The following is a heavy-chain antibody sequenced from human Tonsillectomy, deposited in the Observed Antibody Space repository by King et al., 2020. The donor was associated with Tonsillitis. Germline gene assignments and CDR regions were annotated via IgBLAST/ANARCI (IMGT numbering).Heavy chain of an antibody. V-gene: IGHV3-13*01. D-gene: IGHD4-23*01. Sequence: VQLVESGGGLVQPGGSLRLSCAASGFTFSSYDMHWVRQATGKGLEWVSAIGTAGDTYYPGSVKGRFTISRENAKNSLYLQMNSLRAGDTAVYYCARGGSGVRTLRWHHYYGMDVWGQGTTVTVSS. CDR3: ARGGSGVRTLRWHHYYGMDV. CDR1: GFTFSSYD. CDR2: IGTAGDT. J-gene: IGHJ6*02.